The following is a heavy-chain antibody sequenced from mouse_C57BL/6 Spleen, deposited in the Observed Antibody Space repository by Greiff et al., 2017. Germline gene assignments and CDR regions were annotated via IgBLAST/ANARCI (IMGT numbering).Heavy chain of an antibody. CDR3: ASLYSPFYFDY. D-gene: IGHD2-1*01. J-gene: IGHJ2*01. V-gene: IGHV5-6*01. Sequence: DVQLVESGGDLVKPGGSLKLSCAASGFTFSSYGMSWVRQTPDKRLEWVATISSGGSYTYYPDSVKGRFTISRDNAKNTLYLQMSSLKSEDTAMYYCASLYSPFYFDYWGQGTTLTVSS. CDR2: ISSGGSYT. CDR1: GFTFSSYG.